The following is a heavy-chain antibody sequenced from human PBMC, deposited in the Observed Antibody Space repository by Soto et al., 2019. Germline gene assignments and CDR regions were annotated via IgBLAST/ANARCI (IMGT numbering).Heavy chain of an antibody. V-gene: IGHV1-18*01. CDR2: ISAYNGNT. CDR3: ARERAVVAATYYYYYGMDV. D-gene: IGHD2-15*01. J-gene: IGHJ6*02. CDR1: GYTFTSYG. Sequence: AAVKVSCKASGYTFTSYGISWVRQAPGQGLEGMGWISAYNGNTNFAQKFQGRVTMTRDTSTSTVYMELSSLRSEDTAVYYCARERAVVAATYYYYYGMDVWGQGTTVTVSS.